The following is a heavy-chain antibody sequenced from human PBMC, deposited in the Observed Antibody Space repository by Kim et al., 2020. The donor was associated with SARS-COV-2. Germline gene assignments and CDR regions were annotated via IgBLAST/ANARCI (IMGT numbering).Heavy chain of an antibody. V-gene: IGHV4-59*01. CDR1: GGSISHYY. J-gene: IGHJ3*01. CDR2: VYYSGTT. D-gene: IGHD3-16*01. Sequence: SETLSLTCTVSGGSISHYYWNWIRQSPGKKLEWIAYVYYSGTTNYNPSLKSRATISLDISKKQFSLQLTSVTAAATAVYYCARDGAEDDAFDVWGQGTLV. CDR3: ARDGAEDDAFDV.